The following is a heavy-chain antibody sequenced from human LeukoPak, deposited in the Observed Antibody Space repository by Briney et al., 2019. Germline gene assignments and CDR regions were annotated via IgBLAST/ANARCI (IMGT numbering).Heavy chain of an antibody. CDR3: ARKTTVTNTWGFDY. D-gene: IGHD4-17*01. CDR1: GGSFSGYY. CDR2: INHSGST. V-gene: IGHV4-34*01. J-gene: IGHJ4*02. Sequence: SETLSLTCAVYGGSFSGYYWSWIRQPPGKGLEWIGEINHSGSTNYNPSLKSRVTISVDTSKNQSSLKLSSVTAADTAVYYCARKTTVTNTWGFDYWGQGTLVTVSS.